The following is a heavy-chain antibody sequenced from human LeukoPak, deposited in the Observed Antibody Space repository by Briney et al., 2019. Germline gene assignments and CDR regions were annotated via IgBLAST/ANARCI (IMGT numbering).Heavy chain of an antibody. Sequence: GGSLRLSCSASGFTFSKFWVAWVRQAPGKGLEWVTNISHDGSEKYCVDSVKGRFTISRDNAKNSLYLQMNSLRVEDTAVYYCAREGPMTRSGSYDYWGRGTLVTVSS. D-gene: IGHD1-26*01. CDR3: AREGPMTRSGSYDY. CDR1: GFTFSKFW. CDR2: ISHDGSEK. J-gene: IGHJ4*02. V-gene: IGHV3-7*05.